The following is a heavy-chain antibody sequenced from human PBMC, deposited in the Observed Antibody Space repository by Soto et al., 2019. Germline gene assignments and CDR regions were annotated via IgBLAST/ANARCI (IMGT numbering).Heavy chain of an antibody. CDR3: AREVGGGRQYYFDF. Sequence: GASVKVSCKASGYTFTGYYIHWVRQAPGQGLEWMGWTNPSNGGTNYAQKFQGRVTMTRDTSLSIGYMELTTLRSDDTAVFYCAREVGGGRQYYFDFWGQGTLVTVSS. CDR2: TNPSNGGT. V-gene: IGHV1-2*02. CDR1: GYTFTGYY. D-gene: IGHD3-16*01. J-gene: IGHJ4*02.